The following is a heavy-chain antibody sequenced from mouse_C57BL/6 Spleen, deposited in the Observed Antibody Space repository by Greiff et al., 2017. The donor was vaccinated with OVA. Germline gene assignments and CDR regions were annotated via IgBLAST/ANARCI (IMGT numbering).Heavy chain of an antibody. Sequence: VQLQQPGAELVKPGASVKMSCKASGYTFTSYWITWVKQRPGQGLEWIGDIYPGSGSTNYNEKFKSKATLTVDTSSSTAYMQLSSLTSEDSAVYYGARGDDGYYIAAWFAYWGQGTLVTVSA. CDR2: IYPGSGST. CDR1: GYTFTSYW. J-gene: IGHJ3*01. V-gene: IGHV1-55*01. D-gene: IGHD2-3*01. CDR3: ARGDDGYYIAAWFAY.